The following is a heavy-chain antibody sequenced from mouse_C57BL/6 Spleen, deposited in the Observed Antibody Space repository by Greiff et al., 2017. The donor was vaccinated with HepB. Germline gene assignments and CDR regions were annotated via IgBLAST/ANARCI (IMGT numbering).Heavy chain of an antibody. D-gene: IGHD4-1*01. J-gene: IGHJ2*01. CDR1: GYTFTSYW. CDR3: ARLKGFKLGLDY. CDR2: IDPSDSYT. V-gene: IGHV1-69*01. Sequence: QVQLQQPGAELVMPGASVKLSCKASGYTFTSYWMHWVKQRPGQGLEWIGEIDPSDSYTNYNQKFKGKSTLTVDKSSSKAYMQLSSLTSEDSAVYYCARLKGFKLGLDYWGQGTTLTVSS.